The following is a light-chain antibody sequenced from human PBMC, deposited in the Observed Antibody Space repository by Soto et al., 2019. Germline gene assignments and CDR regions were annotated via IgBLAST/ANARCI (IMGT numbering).Light chain of an antibody. CDR1: IPNIGTNF. V-gene: IGLV1-47*01. Sequence: QSVLTQPPSASGTPGQTVTISCSRSIPNIGTNFVYWYQQLPGTAPKLLIYRNSLRPSGVPDRFSGSKSGTSASLAISGLRSEDEANYYCAEWDGSLSVIFGGGTKLTVL. J-gene: IGLJ2*01. CDR3: AEWDGSLSVI. CDR2: RNS.